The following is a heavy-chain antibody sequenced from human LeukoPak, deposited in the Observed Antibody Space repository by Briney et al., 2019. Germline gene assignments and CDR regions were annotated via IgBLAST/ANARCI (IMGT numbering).Heavy chain of an antibody. CDR2: ISYDGSNK. D-gene: IGHD3-10*01. V-gene: IGHV3-30-3*01. CDR1: GFTFSSYA. J-gene: IGHJ3*02. Sequence: PGGSLRLSCAASGFTFSSYAMHWVRQAPGKGLEWVAVISYDGSNKYYADSVKGRFTISRDNSKNTLYLQMNSLRAEDTAVYYCAKDFYYYGSGSDAFDIWGQGTMVTVSS. CDR3: AKDFYYYGSGSDAFDI.